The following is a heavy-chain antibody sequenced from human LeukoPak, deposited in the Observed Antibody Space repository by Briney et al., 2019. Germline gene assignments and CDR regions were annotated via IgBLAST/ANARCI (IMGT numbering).Heavy chain of an antibody. CDR3: ALSPPLYYDYVWGSYRYFDY. Sequence: GASLRLSCAASGFTFSSNAMSWVRQAPGKGLECVSAISGSGGSTYYADSVKGRFTISRDNSKNTLYLQMNSLRAEDTAVYYCALSPPLYYDYVWGSYRYFDYWGQGTLVTVSS. CDR2: ISGSGGST. D-gene: IGHD3-16*02. J-gene: IGHJ4*02. V-gene: IGHV3-23*01. CDR1: GFTFSSNA.